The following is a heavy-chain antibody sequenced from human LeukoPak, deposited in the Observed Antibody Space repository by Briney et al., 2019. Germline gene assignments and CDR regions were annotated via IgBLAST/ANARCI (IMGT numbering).Heavy chain of an antibody. Sequence: SETLSLTCTVSGGSISSGGYYWSWIRQHPGKGLEWIGYIYYSGSTYYNPSLKSRVNISVDTSKNQFSLKLSSVTAADTAVYYCARVRRYDSSVYNWGQGTLVTVPS. J-gene: IGHJ4*02. CDR2: IYYSGST. CDR3: ARVRRYDSSVYN. D-gene: IGHD3-22*01. V-gene: IGHV4-31*03. CDR1: GGSISSGGYY.